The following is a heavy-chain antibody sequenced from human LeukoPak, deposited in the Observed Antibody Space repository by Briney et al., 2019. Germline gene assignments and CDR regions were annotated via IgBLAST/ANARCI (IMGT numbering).Heavy chain of an antibody. Sequence: SGTLSLTCTVSGGSISSYYWSWIRQPPGKGLEWIGYIYYSGSTNYNPSLKSRVTISVDTSKNQFSLKLSSVTAADTAVYYCARRRIAVAGPTVFDYWGQGTLVTVSS. V-gene: IGHV4-59*01. J-gene: IGHJ4*02. CDR1: GGSISSYY. D-gene: IGHD6-19*01. CDR3: ARRRIAVAGPTVFDY. CDR2: IYYSGST.